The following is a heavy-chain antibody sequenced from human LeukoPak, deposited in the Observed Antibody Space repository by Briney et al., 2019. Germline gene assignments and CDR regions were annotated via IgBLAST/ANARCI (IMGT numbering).Heavy chain of an antibody. V-gene: IGHV3-73*01. CDR3: TRRIVATFGPPGDY. D-gene: IGHD5-12*01. CDR2: IRSKANSYAT. CDR1: GFTFSGSA. J-gene: IGHJ4*02. Sequence: GGSLRLSCAASGFTFSGSAMHWVRQASGKGLEWVGSIRSKANSYATAYAASVKGRFTISRDDSKNTAYLQMNSLKTEDTAVYYCTRRIVATFGPPGDYWGQGTLVTVSS.